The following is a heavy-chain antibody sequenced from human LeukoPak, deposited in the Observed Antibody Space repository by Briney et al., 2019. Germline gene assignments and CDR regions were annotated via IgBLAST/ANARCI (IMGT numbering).Heavy chain of an antibody. V-gene: IGHV4-59*10. J-gene: IGHJ6*03. CDR3: ARGRRGDYYYYMDV. CDR1: GGSFSGYY. CDR2: IYYSGST. Sequence: PSETLSLTCAVYGGSFSGYYWSWIRQPAGKGLEWIGRIYYSGSTNYNPSLKSRVTISVDTSKNQFSLKLSSVTAADTAVYYCARGRRGDYYYYMDVWGKGTTVTVSS.